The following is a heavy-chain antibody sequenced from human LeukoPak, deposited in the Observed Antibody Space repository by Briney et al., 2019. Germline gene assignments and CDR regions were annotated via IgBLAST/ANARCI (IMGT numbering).Heavy chain of an antibody. CDR1: GFTFSTYA. CDR2: IKQDGSEQ. V-gene: IGHV3-7*01. D-gene: IGHD3-10*01. CDR3: TRGITSDY. J-gene: IGHJ4*02. Sequence: GGSLRLSCAASGFTFSTYAMSWVRQAPGKGLEWVANIKQDGSEQYYVDSVKGRFTISRDNTKNSLFLQMNSLRAEDTAVYYCTRGITSDYWGQGTLVTVSS.